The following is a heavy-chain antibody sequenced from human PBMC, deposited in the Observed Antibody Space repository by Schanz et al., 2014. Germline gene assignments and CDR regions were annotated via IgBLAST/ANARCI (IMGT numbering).Heavy chain of an antibody. CDR1: GFTFRDFG. Sequence: QVQLLESGGGVVQPGGSLRLSCAASGFTFRDFGLHWVRQAPRKGLEWVSFIEFDGIKKFYADSAKGRFTIASDNSKNTLYHQMNSLKPDDAGVYYCANLDRVSLSTFSWGPGTLVTVSS. V-gene: IGHV3-30*02. CDR3: ANLDRVSLSTFS. CDR2: IEFDGIKK. D-gene: IGHD2-2*03. J-gene: IGHJ5*02.